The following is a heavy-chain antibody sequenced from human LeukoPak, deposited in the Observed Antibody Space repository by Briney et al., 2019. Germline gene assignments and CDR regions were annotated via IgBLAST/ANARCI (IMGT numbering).Heavy chain of an antibody. V-gene: IGHV3-23*01. Sequence: GGSLRLSCAASGFTFSNYAMSWVRQAPGKGLEWVSTISGSGGSAYYADSVKGRFTISRDNSKNTLYLQMNSLRAEDTAVYYCSKDLGVYSSSPRNAFDIWGQGTMVTVSS. J-gene: IGHJ3*02. CDR3: SKDLGVYSSSPRNAFDI. CDR2: ISGSGGSA. D-gene: IGHD6-6*01. CDR1: GFTFSNYA.